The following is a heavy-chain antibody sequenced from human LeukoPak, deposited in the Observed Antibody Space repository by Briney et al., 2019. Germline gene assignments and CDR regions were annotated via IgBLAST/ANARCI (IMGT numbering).Heavy chain of an antibody. CDR2: ISYDGSNK. J-gene: IGHJ6*02. D-gene: IGHD6-19*01. V-gene: IGHV3-30*04. Sequence: PGGSLRLSCAASGFTFSSYAMHWVRQAPGKGLEWVAVISYDGSNKYYADSVKGRFTISRDNSKNTLYLQMNSLRAEDTTVYYCARDRVAVATYYYYGMDVWGQGTTVTVSS. CDR3: ARDRVAVATYYYYGMDV. CDR1: GFTFSSYA.